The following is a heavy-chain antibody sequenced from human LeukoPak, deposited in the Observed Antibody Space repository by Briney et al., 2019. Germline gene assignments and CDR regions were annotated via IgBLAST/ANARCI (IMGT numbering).Heavy chain of an antibody. CDR2: IIPILGIA. J-gene: IGHJ4*02. V-gene: IGHV1-69*04. CDR1: GGTFSSYT. Sequence: GSSVKVSCKASGGTFSSYTISWVRQAPGQGLEWMGRIIPILGIANYAQKFQGRVTITADKSTSTAYMELRSLRSEDTAVYYCARDRSQGYYDSSGSSIDYWGQGTLVTVSS. D-gene: IGHD3-22*01. CDR3: ARDRSQGYYDSSGSSIDY.